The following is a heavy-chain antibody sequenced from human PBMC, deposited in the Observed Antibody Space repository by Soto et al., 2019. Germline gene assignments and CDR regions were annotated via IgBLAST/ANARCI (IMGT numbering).Heavy chain of an antibody. V-gene: IGHV3-23*01. CDR2: ISENGFRA. D-gene: IGHD3-10*01. Sequence: GRSLRLSCAASGFTFSSYAMTWVRQAPGKGLEWVSGISENGFRAHYADSVKGRFTISRDNSKDTLYLQMNSLRPEETAVYYCAKDLYYYGSGTYYPTDHWGQGTLVTVS. J-gene: IGHJ4*02. CDR3: AKDLYYYGSGTYYPTDH. CDR1: GFTFSSYA.